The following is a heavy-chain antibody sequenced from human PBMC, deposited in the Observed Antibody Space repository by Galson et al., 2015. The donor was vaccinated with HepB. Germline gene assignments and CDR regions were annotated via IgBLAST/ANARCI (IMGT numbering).Heavy chain of an antibody. V-gene: IGHV3-21*01. CDR2: ISSSSSYI. D-gene: IGHD3-22*01. CDR3: ARVKYYDSSGYLL. Sequence: SLRLSCAASGFTFDDYAMHWVRQAPGKGLEWVSSISSSSSYIYYADSVKGRFTISRDNAKNSLYLQMNSLRAEDTAVYYCARVKYYDSSGYLLWGQGTLVTVSS. CDR1: GFTFDDYA. J-gene: IGHJ4*02.